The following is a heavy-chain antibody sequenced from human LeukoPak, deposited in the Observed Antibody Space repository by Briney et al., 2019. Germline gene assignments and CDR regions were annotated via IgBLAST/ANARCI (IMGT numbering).Heavy chain of an antibody. CDR2: IKQDGSEK. CDR3: AKKGGELAAAGGNYFDY. J-gene: IGHJ4*02. D-gene: IGHD6-13*01. V-gene: IGHV3-7*01. Sequence: PGGSLRLYCAASGFTFSSYWMSWVRQAPGKGLEWVANIKQDGSEKYYVDSVKGRFTISRDNAKNTLYLQMNSLSAEDTAVYYCAKKGGELAAAGGNYFDYWGQGTLVTVSS. CDR1: GFTFSSYW.